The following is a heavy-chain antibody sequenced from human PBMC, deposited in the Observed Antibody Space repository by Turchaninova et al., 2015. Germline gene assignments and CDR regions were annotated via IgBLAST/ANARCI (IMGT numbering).Heavy chain of an antibody. CDR1: GYSFTSYW. V-gene: IGHV5-51*01. J-gene: IGHJ4*02. D-gene: IGHD4-11*01. CDR2: SYPGDSDT. CDR3: ARQADYSNGINY. Sequence: EVQLVQSATEVKKPGESLKISCKGSGYSFTSYWIGWVRQMPGKGLEWMGISYPGDSDTRYSPSFQGQVTISADKAISTAFLQWSSLKASYTAMYYCARQADYSNGINYWGQGTLVTVSS.